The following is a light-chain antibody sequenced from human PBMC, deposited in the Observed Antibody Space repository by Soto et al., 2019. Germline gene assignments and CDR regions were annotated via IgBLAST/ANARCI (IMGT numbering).Light chain of an antibody. CDR3: QQSYSTPRLT. Sequence: DIQMTQSPSSLSASVGDRVIITCRASQSISSYLNWYQQKPGKAPKLLIYAASSLQTGVPSRFSGSGSGTDFTLTISSLQPEDFATYYCQQSYSTPRLTFGGGSKVEIK. J-gene: IGKJ4*01. V-gene: IGKV1-39*01. CDR1: QSISSY. CDR2: AAS.